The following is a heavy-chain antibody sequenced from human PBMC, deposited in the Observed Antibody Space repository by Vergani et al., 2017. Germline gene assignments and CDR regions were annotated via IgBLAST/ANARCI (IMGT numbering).Heavy chain of an antibody. Sequence: EVQLLQSGGGVIQPGGSVRLSCAASGFTFSACPMTWVRQAPGKGLEWVSAISARYPSTYYADSVKGRFTISRDNSKNTLYLQMNSLRAEDTAIYYCAKQYFVSGNYLFDYWGQGTLVTVSS. CDR3: AKQYFVSGNYLFDY. D-gene: IGHD3-10*01. J-gene: IGHJ4*02. V-gene: IGHV3-23*01. CDR2: ISARYPST. CDR1: GFTFSACP.